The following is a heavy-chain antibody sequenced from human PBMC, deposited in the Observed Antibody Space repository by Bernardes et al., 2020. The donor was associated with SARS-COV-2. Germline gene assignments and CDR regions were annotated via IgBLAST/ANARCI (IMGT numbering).Heavy chain of an antibody. Sequence: GGSLTACCPASGFTFSACSGNWVRQAPGKGLEWVSVISSGSDYIYYGDSMKGAVTISRGNARNLLYRQIHSLRVEDTAVYFCARDGSGWSRDFWGQGTLVTVSS. D-gene: IGHD6-19*01. V-gene: IGHV3-21*01. CDR3: ARDGSGWSRDF. J-gene: IGHJ4*02. CDR2: ISSGSDYI. CDR1: GFTFSACS.